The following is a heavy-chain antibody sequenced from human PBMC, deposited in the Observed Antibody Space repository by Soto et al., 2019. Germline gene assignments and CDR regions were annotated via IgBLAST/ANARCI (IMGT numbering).Heavy chain of an antibody. CDR1: GYTFTTYV. D-gene: IGHD1-26*01. V-gene: IGHV1-8*01. Sequence: APGKVSCKASGYTFTTYVINWVRQATGEGLEWMGWMNPNSGNTGHAQKFQGRVTLTSHTSISTAYMELNSLRSEDAAVYYCARHGITGSYYDAFDIWGQGTMVTVSS. CDR2: MNPNSGNT. J-gene: IGHJ3*02. CDR3: ARHGITGSYYDAFDI.